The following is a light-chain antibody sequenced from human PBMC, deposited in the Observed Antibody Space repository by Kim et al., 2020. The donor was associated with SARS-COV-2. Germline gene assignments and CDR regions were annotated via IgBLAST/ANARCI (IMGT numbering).Light chain of an antibody. J-gene: IGKJ1*01. CDR2: GTS. Sequence: EIVLTQSPGTLSLSPGDRATLSCRASQSVNSNNFAWYQQKPGQAPRLLIYGTSSRATGIPDRFSGSGSETDFTLTITRLEPDDFAVYYCQQYGSLWTFGQGTKVDIK. CDR3: QQYGSLWT. V-gene: IGKV3-20*01. CDR1: QSVNSNN.